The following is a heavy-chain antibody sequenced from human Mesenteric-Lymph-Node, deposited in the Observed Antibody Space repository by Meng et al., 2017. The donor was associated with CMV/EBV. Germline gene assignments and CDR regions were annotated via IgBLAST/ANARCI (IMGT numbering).Heavy chain of an antibody. J-gene: IGHJ4*02. V-gene: IGHV3-15*01. CDR2: IKSKTDGGTT. CDR1: GFTFSNAW. Sequence: GESLKISCAASGFTFSNAWMSWVRQAPGKGLEWVGRIKSKTDGGTTDYAAPVKGRFTISRDDSKNTLYLQMNSLRVEDTAVYYCAKGDRVGAAWAPGDHWGQGTLVTVSS. CDR3: AKGDRVGAAWAPGDH. D-gene: IGHD1-26*01.